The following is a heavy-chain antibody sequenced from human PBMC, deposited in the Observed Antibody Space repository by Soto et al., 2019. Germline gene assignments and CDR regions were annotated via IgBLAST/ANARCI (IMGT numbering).Heavy chain of an antibody. CDR2: TYYRSKWYN. V-gene: IGHV6-1*01. CDR1: GDSVSSDSAA. Sequence: QTLXLTCAISGDSVSSDSAAWNWIRQSPSRGLEWLGRTYYRSKWYNDYAVSVNGRITINPDTSKNHFSLQLNSVTPEDTAVYYCVRSRVFIAVAGMATYYYYYGMDVWGQGTTVTVSS. CDR3: VRSRVFIAVAGMATYYYYYGMDV. J-gene: IGHJ6*02. D-gene: IGHD6-19*01.